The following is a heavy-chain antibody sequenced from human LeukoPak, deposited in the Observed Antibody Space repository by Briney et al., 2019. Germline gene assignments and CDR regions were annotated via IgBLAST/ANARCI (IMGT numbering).Heavy chain of an antibody. V-gene: IGHV3-20*04. J-gene: IGHJ4*02. CDR1: GFTFDDYG. CDR3: ARDTMAPLDY. CDR2: TTWNGGST. D-gene: IGHD5-24*01. Sequence: GGSLRLSCVASGFTFDDYGMSWVRQAPGKGLEWVSATTWNGGSTAYADSVKGRFTISRDNAKNSLYLQMNSLRAEDTAVYYCARDTMAPLDYWGQGTLVTVSS.